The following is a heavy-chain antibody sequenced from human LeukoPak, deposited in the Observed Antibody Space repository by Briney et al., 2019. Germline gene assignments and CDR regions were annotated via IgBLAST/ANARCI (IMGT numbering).Heavy chain of an antibody. CDR3: ARDVPYGYGMDV. J-gene: IGHJ6*02. CDR2: IYYSGST. V-gene: IGHV4-59*01. Sequence: SETLSLTCTVSGGSISSYYWSWIRQPPGKGLEWIGYIYYSGSTNYNPSLKSRVTISVDTSKNQFSLKLSSVTAADTAVYYCARDVPYGYGMDVWGQGTTVTVYS. D-gene: IGHD3-10*01. CDR1: GGSISSYY.